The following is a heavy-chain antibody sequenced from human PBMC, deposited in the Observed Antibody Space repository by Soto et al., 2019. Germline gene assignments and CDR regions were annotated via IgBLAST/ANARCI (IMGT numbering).Heavy chain of an antibody. CDR2: ISYDGSNK. J-gene: IGHJ4*02. D-gene: IGHD6-25*01. Sequence: QVQLVESGGGVVQPGRSLRLSCAASGFTFSSYAMHWVRQAPGKGLEWVAVISYDGSNKYYADSVKGRFTISRDNSKNTLYLQMNSLRAEDTAVYYCPNPQAAEDDYWGQGTLVTVSS. V-gene: IGHV3-30-3*01. CDR3: PNPQAAEDDY. CDR1: GFTFSSYA.